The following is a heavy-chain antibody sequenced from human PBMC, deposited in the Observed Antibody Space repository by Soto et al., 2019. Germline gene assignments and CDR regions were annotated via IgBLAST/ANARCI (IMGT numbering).Heavy chain of an antibody. Sequence: EVQLLGSGGGLVQPGGSLRLSCAASGFSISTYDVTWVRQAPGKGLEWVSGFSGGDGGTHYADSVKGRFTISRDNSKNTAYLLMNSLRTDDTAVYYCARWNGFGDYWGQGTRVTVSS. CDR2: FSGGDGGT. CDR1: GFSISTYD. J-gene: IGHJ4*02. CDR3: ARWNGFGDY. V-gene: IGHV3-23*01. D-gene: IGHD1-1*01.